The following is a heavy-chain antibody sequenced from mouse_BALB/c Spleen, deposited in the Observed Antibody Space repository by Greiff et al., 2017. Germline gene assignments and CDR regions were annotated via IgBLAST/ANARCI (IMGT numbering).Heavy chain of an antibody. Sequence: QVQLQQSGAELVRPGTSVKVSCKASGYAFTNYLIEWVKQRPGQGLEWIGVINPGSGGTNYNEKFKGKATLTADKSSSTAYMQLSSLTSDDSAVYFCARSPTNWYFDVWGAGTTVTVSS. CDR1: GYAFTNYL. V-gene: IGHV1-54*01. CDR3: ARSPTNWYFDV. J-gene: IGHJ1*01. D-gene: IGHD1-1*01. CDR2: INPGSGGT.